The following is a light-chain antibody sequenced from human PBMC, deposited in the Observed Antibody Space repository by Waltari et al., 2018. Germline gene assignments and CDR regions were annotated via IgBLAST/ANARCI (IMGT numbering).Light chain of an antibody. CDR2: YTN. CDR3: ATWDRSLNVWM. V-gene: IGLV1-44*01. J-gene: IGLJ3*02. Sequence: QFVLTQPPSASGTHGQRVTVPVSGGCPHTGTPFVKGYHHLPRTAPKLLIYYTNQRPSGVPDRFSGSKSGASASLAISGLQSEDEADYYCATWDRSLNVWMFGGGTKLTVL. CDR1: CPHTGTPF.